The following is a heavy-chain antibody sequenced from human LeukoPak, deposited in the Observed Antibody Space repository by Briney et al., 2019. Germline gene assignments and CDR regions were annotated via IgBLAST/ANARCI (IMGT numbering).Heavy chain of an antibody. CDR3: AREQGFRRDSSSWYNYYYMDV. V-gene: IGHV4-38-2*02. CDR2: IYHSGST. CDR1: GYSISSGYY. Sequence: ASETLSLTCTVSGYSISSGYYWGWIRQPPGKWLEWIGSIYHSGSTYYNPSLKSRLTISIDTSKSQLSLQLTSVTAADTAVYYCAREQGFRRDSSSWYNYYYMDVWGKGTTVTISS. J-gene: IGHJ6*03. D-gene: IGHD6-13*01.